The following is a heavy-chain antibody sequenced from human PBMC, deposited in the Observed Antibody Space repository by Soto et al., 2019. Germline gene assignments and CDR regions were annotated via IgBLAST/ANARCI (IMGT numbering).Heavy chain of an antibody. Sequence: GGSLRLSCAASGFTFDDYAMHWVRQAPGKGLEWVSGISWNSGSIGYADSVKGRFTISRDNAKNSLYLQMTSLRAEDTALYYCAKDMREDSSRWAGAFDIWGQGTMVTVSS. J-gene: IGHJ3*02. V-gene: IGHV3-9*01. CDR3: AKDMREDSSRWAGAFDI. CDR2: ISWNSGSI. D-gene: IGHD6-13*01. CDR1: GFTFDDYA.